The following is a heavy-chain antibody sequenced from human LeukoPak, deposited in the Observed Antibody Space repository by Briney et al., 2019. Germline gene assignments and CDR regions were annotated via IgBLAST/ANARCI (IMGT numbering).Heavy chain of an antibody. CDR3: ARDLPDY. Sequence: GGSLRLSCVGSGFTFGTYWMTWVRQAPGKGLEWVANINEDGSGKHYVGSVEGRFTISRDNAKNSVYLQMSSLRAEDMAAYYCARDLPDYWGQGTLVTVSS. V-gene: IGHV3-7*03. CDR1: GFTFGTYW. CDR2: INEDGSGK. J-gene: IGHJ4*02.